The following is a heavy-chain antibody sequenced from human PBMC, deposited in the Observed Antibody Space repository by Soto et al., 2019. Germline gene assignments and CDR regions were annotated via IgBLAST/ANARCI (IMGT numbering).Heavy chain of an antibody. J-gene: IGHJ4*02. Sequence: QVQLQESGPGLVKPSQTLSLTCTVSGGSISSDNYYWSWIRQHPGKGLEWFGYIYYSGSTYYNPSLKSRVIVSVDTSKNQFSLKLSSVTAADTAVYYCARQRYCSSTSCYLYFDYWGQGTLVTVSS. V-gene: IGHV4-31*03. CDR1: GGSISSDNYY. D-gene: IGHD2-2*01. CDR3: ARQRYCSSTSCYLYFDY. CDR2: IYYSGST.